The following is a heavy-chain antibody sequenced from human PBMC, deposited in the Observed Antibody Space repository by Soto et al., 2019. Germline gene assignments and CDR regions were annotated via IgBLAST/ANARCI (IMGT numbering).Heavy chain of an antibody. J-gene: IGHJ3*02. D-gene: IGHD6-19*01. Sequence: QIQLVESGGGVVQPRASQRLSCAASGFTLSSYGMHWVRQAPGKGLEWVAVISYNGNNQYYADSVRGRFTISRDNSKSTLYLQMNSLRAEDTAVYYCAKDRGHLAVAAITGGGDFDKWGQGTMVTVSS. CDR2: ISYNGNNQ. CDR3: AKDRGHLAVAAITGGGDFDK. V-gene: IGHV3-30*18. CDR1: GFTLSSYG.